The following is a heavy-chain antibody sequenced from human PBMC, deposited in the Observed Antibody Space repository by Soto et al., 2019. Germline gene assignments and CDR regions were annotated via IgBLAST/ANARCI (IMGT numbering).Heavy chain of an antibody. CDR3: AGGYYFFDY. J-gene: IGHJ4*02. D-gene: IGHD3-10*01. Sequence: QVQLVESGGGVVQPGRSLRFSCAASGFTFSSYGMHWVRQAPGKGLEWVAVISSDGSNKYYGDSVKGRFTISRDNSKNTLYMQMNSLGAEDTAVYYCAGGYYFFDYCGQGTLVTVSS. CDR1: GFTFSSYG. V-gene: IGHV3-30*03. CDR2: ISSDGSNK.